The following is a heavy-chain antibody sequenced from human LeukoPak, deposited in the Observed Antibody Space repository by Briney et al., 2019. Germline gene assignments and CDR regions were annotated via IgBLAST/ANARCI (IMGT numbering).Heavy chain of an antibody. CDR1: GVSMTNLY. D-gene: IGHD2/OR15-2a*01. Sequence: ASETLSLTCSVSGVSMTNLYWTWIRQPPGKGLEWIGDIYDSGSTRYNTSLESRVTISVDTSKNQFSLKLSSVTAADTAVYYCAKGGSTNFYYGDVWGQGTTVTVSS. J-gene: IGHJ6*02. CDR3: AKGGSTNFYYGDV. CDR2: IYDSGST. V-gene: IGHV4-59*01.